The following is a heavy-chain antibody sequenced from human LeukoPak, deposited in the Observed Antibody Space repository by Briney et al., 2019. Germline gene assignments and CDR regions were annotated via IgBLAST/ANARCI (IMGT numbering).Heavy chain of an antibody. J-gene: IGHJ4*02. Sequence: GGSLRLSCAASGFTFSSYAMSWVRQAPGKGLEWVSAISGSGGSTYYADSVKGRFTISRDNSKNTLYLQMNSLRAEDTAVYYCAKWLGGWFLSSMYYFDYWGPGTLVTVSS. D-gene: IGHD3-10*01. CDR1: GFTFSSYA. CDR2: ISGSGGST. V-gene: IGHV3-23*01. CDR3: AKWLGGWFLSSMYYFDY.